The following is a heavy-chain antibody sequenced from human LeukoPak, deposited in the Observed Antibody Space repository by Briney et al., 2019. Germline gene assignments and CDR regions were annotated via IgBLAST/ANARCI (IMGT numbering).Heavy chain of an antibody. Sequence: ASVKVSCKASGYTFTDYYMHWVRQAPGQGLGWMGWVNPNSGDTNYVHKFQGRVAMTSDTSISTAYMDLSRVRSDDTAVYYCALLFSSTWYRFDSWGKGTLVTVSS. D-gene: IGHD6-13*01. V-gene: IGHV1-2*02. CDR2: VNPNSGDT. J-gene: IGHJ4*02. CDR3: ALLFSSTWYRFDS. CDR1: GYTFTDYY.